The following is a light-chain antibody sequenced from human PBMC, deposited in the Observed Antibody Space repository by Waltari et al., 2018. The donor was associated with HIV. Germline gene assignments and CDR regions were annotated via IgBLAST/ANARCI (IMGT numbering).Light chain of an antibody. CDR3: QQYNSWPLT. V-gene: IGKV3-15*01. J-gene: IGKJ3*01. Sequence: ETVITQSPGALSVSHGERVTLSCRASQNVSTKLDWYQQKPRQPTRLLIYGASARATDGPARFSGSGSGTEFNLSIAALRSEDLAVYFCQQYNSWPLTFGPGSKVNIK. CDR1: QNVSTK. CDR2: GAS.